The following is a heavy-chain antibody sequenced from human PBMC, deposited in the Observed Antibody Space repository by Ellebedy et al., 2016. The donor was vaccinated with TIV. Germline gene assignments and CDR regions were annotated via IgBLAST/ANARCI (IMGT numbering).Heavy chain of an antibody. CDR3: VRLGGRKFDS. J-gene: IGHJ5*01. CDR1: GFIISNYG. D-gene: IGHD3-16*01. V-gene: IGHV3-33*01. Sequence: GESLKISCAASGFIISNYGMHWVRQAPGQGLEWVAVIWYDGDNKHYADSVKGRFTISRDNSKNTLYLQMSSLRAEDTAVYYCVRLGGRKFDSWGQGILVTVSS. CDR2: IWYDGDNK.